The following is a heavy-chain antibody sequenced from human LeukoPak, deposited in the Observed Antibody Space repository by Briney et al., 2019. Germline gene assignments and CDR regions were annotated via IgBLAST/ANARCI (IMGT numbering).Heavy chain of an antibody. CDR1: GFTSSHYG. D-gene: IGHD4-11*01. V-gene: IGHV3-33*06. CDR3: AQDAQRGFDYSNSLEH. Sequence: PGGSLRLSCATSGFTSSHYGMHWVRQAPGKGLEWVAVIWNDGSNKYYGDSVKGRFTISRDNSKNTLYLQMNSLTVEDTAVYYCAQDAQRGFDYSNSLEHWGQGTLVTVSS. J-gene: IGHJ5*02. CDR2: IWNDGSNK.